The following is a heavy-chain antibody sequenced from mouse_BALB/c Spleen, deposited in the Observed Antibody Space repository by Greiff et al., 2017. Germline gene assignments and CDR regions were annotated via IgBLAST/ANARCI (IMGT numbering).Heavy chain of an antibody. J-gene: IGHJ4*01. V-gene: IGHV1-87*01. CDR2: IYPGDGDT. CDR3: ARWGDWKAMDY. Sequence: QVQLKESGAELARPGASVKLSCKASGYTFTSYWMQWVKQRPGQGLEWIGAIYPGDGDTRYTQKFKGKATLTADKSSSTAYMQLSSLGSEDSAVYYCARWGDWKAMDYWGQGTSVTVSS. D-gene: IGHD2-3*01. CDR1: GYTFTSYW.